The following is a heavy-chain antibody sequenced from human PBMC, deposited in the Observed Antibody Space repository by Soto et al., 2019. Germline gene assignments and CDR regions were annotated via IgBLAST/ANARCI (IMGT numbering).Heavy chain of an antibody. V-gene: IGHV4-59*08. J-gene: IGHJ4*02. D-gene: IGHD3-22*01. CDR2: IYYSGST. CDR1: GGSISGYY. CDR3: ARLGGYYQAFDQ. Sequence: QVQLQESGPGLVKPSETLSLTCTVSGGSISGYYWSWFRQPPGKGLEWIGYIYYSGSTTYTPSLKSRVTIAVDTSKNQFYLRLNSVTAADTAVYYCARLGGYYQAFDQWGQGSLVTVSS.